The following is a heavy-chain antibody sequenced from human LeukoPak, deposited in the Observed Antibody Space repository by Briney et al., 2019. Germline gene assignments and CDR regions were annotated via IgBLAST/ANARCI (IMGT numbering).Heavy chain of an antibody. CDR2: INHSGST. CDR1: GGSFSGYY. Sequence: PSETLSLTCAVYGGSFSGYYWSWIRRPPGKGLEWIGEINHSGSTNYNPSLKSRVTISVDTSKNQFSLKLSSVTAADTAVYYCARGGNWGTYYFDYWGQGTLVTVSS. V-gene: IGHV4-34*01. J-gene: IGHJ4*02. D-gene: IGHD7-27*01. CDR3: ARGGNWGTYYFDY.